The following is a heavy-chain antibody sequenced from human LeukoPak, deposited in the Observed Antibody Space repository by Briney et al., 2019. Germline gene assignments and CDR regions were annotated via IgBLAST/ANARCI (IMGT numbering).Heavy chain of an antibody. CDR3: ARINRRDGYNFDY. CDR1: GGSISSNY. Sequence: ASETLSLTCTVSGGSISSNYWSWIRQPPGKGLEWIGYIYDSGSTNYNPSLKSRVTISVDTSKNQFSLKLSSVTAADTAVYYCARINRRDGYNFDYWGQGTLVTVSS. D-gene: IGHD5-24*01. V-gene: IGHV4-59*08. J-gene: IGHJ4*02. CDR2: IYDSGST.